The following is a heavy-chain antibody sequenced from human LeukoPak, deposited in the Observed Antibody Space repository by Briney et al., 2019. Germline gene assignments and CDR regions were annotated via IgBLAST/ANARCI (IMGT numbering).Heavy chain of an antibody. CDR1: GGSVTSGIYH. V-gene: IGHV4-39*07. Sequence: SETLSLTCSVSGGSVTSGIYHWGWIRQPPGKGLEWIGSVYFDGGAHYNPSLQSRVTVSIDTSKNQFSLRLSSVTAADTALYYCARDHYYDGRGRFDPWGPGTLVTVSS. CDR2: VYFDGGA. J-gene: IGHJ5*02. CDR3: ARDHYYDGRGRFDP. D-gene: IGHD3-16*01.